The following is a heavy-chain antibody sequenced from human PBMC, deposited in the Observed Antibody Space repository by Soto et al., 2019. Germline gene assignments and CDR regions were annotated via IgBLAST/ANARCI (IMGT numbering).Heavy chain of an antibody. V-gene: IGHV3-30*18. J-gene: IGHJ6*02. Sequence: QVQLVESGGGLVQPGRSLRLSCAASGFTFSSYGMRWVRQAPGKGLEWVAVISYGGSNKYYADSVKGRFTISSDNYNNTLYLQMHTMRAEDTAIYYCAKAGGYCISTSYYTLYYNYCMDVWGQRTPVTVSS. D-gene: IGHD2-2*02. CDR1: GFTFSSYG. CDR3: AKAGGYCISTSYYTLYYNYCMDV. CDR2: ISYGGSNK.